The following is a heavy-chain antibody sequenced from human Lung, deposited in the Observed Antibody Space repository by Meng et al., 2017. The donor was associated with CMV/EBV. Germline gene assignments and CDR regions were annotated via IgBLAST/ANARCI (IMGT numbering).Heavy chain of an antibody. Sequence: ASXXVSXKASGYTFTNNYIHWVRQAPGQGLQWIGRIRPNSGATTYAQTFQGRVTMTSDSSARTAYMELSRLTFDDPAIYFCARGGWTCLLGACFDYLGQGXLVTVSS. CDR2: IRPNSGAT. D-gene: IGHD3-16*01. CDR3: ARGGWTCLLGACFDY. CDR1: GYTFTNNY. J-gene: IGHJ4*02. V-gene: IGHV1-2*02.